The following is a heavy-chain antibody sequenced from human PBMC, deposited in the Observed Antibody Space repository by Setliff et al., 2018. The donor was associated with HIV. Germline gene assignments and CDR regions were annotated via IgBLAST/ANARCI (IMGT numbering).Heavy chain of an antibody. V-gene: IGHV3-53*01. D-gene: IGHD1-1*01. CDR1: GFNVNNKY. CDR3: GKDFNWESGC. CDR2: IYSDDYT. J-gene: IGHJ4*02. Sequence: PGGSLRLSCAASGFNVNNKYMSWVRQAPGKGLEWVSIIYSDDYTKYADSVKGRFTISRDNSKNTLYLQLNSLRAEDTAMYYCGKDFNWESGCWGQGTLVTVSS.